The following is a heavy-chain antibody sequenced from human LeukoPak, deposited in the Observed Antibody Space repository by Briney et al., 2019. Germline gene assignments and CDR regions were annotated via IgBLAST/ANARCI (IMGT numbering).Heavy chain of an antibody. D-gene: IGHD5-12*01. CDR1: GFTFSSYA. J-gene: IGHJ4*02. Sequence: GGSLRLSCAASGFTFSSYAMRWVRQAPGKGLEWVSSISSSGSGTYYADSVKGRFTISRDISKNTLYLQMNSLRAEDTAVYYCARDGPYSGYDLARWGQGTLVTVSS. CDR3: ARDGPYSGYDLAR. V-gene: IGHV3-23*01. CDR2: ISSSGSGT.